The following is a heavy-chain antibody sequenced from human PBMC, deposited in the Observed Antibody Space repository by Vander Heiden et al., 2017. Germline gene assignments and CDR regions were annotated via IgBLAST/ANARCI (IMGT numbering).Heavy chain of an antibody. D-gene: IGHD1-1*01. J-gene: IGHJ5*02. CDR1: GFTFSSSG. CDR3: AREELERTSGWFDP. CDR2: IWYDGSNK. V-gene: IGHV3-33*01. Sequence: QVQLVESGGGVVQPGRSLRLSCAASGFTFSSSGMHWVRQAPGKGREWVAVIWYDGSNKYYADSVKGRFTISRDNSKNTLYLQMNSLRAEDTAVYYCAREELERTSGWFDPWGQGTLVTVSS.